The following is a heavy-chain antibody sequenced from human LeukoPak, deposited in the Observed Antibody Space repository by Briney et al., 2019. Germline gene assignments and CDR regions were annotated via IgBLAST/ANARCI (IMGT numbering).Heavy chain of an antibody. CDR1: GGTFSSYA. D-gene: IGHD5-12*01. CDR3: AREQGGYSGYWY. Sequence: VASVKVSCKASGGTFSSYAISWVRQAPGQGLEWMGGIIPIFGTANYAQKFQGRVTITADESTSTAYMELSSLRSEDTAVYYCAREQGGYSGYWYWGQGTLVTVSS. V-gene: IGHV1-69*13. CDR2: IIPIFGTA. J-gene: IGHJ4*02.